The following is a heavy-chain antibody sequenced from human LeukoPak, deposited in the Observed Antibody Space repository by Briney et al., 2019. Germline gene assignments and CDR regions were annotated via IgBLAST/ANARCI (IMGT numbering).Heavy chain of an antibody. Sequence: SETLSLTCTVSGGSISSYYWSWIRQPAGKGLEWIGRIYTSGSTNYNPSLKSRVTMSVDTSKNQFSLKLSSVTAADTAVYYCARVYNSSWHLYYFDYWGQGTLVTVSS. D-gene: IGHD6-13*01. CDR2: IYTSGST. CDR3: ARVYNSSWHLYYFDY. J-gene: IGHJ4*02. V-gene: IGHV4-4*07. CDR1: GGSISSYY.